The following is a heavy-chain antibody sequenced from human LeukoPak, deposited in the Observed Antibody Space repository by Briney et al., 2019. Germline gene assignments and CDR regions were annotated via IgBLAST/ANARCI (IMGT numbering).Heavy chain of an antibody. Sequence: PSETLSLTCTVSDDSISDYYRGWVRQPPGKGLEWIGYFHNSGTSTYNPSLKSRVTISADTSKNQFSLKLNSLTTADTAVYYCTRGAGWLIDYWGQGILVTVSS. CDR2: FHNSGTS. CDR1: DDSISDYY. CDR3: TRGAGWLIDY. V-gene: IGHV4-59*01. J-gene: IGHJ4*02. D-gene: IGHD3-16*01.